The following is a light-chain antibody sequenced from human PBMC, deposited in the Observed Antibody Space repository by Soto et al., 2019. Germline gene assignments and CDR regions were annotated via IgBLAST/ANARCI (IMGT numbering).Light chain of an antibody. CDR1: SSDVGGYNY. J-gene: IGLJ1*01. V-gene: IGLV2-8*01. CDR3: TSYAGRDNYV. CDR2: EVT. Sequence: QSVLTQPPSASGSPGQSVTISCTGTSSDVGGYNYVSWYQQHPGKAPKLMIYEVTKRPSGVPDRFSGSKSGNTASLTVSGLQTEDEADYYCTSYAGRDNYVFXTGTKGTVL.